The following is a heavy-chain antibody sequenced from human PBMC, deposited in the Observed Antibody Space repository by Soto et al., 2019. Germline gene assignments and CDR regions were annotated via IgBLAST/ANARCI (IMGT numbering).Heavy chain of an antibody. CDR1: GFTFSNYA. CDR3: ARALYCTSTSCYIAVSVLGMDV. J-gene: IGHJ6*02. D-gene: IGHD2-2*02. CDR2: ISYDGNNK. V-gene: IGHV3-30-3*01. Sequence: SLRLSCAASGFTFSNYALHWARQAPGKGLEWVSVISYDGNNKYFAASVKGRFTLSRDNSKNTLYLQMNSLRREDTAVYYCARALYCTSTSCYIAVSVLGMDVWGQGTTVTVSS.